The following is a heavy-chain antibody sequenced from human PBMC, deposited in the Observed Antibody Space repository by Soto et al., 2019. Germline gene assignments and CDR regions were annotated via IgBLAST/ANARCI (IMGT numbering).Heavy chain of an antibody. CDR2: IYFNGNT. V-gene: IGHV4-59*01. Sequence: SETLSLTCTVSAASFSKYYWTWIRQPPGKGLEWIGYIYFNGNTKYNPSLEGRLTISIDTSKKEFSLKLTSVTAADAAVYYCASVTFGGIVLAHWGQGTLVTSPQ. CDR3: ASVTFGGIVLAH. D-gene: IGHD3-16*01. CDR1: AASFSKYY. J-gene: IGHJ4*02.